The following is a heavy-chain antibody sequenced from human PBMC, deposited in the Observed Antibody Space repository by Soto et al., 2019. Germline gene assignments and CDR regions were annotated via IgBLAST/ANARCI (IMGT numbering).Heavy chain of an antibody. J-gene: IGHJ4*02. CDR1: GGSISSYY. Sequence: SETLSLTCTVSGGSISSYYWSWIRQPPGKGLEWIGYIYYSGSTKYNPSLKSRVTISVDRSKNQISLKLSSVTAADTAVYYCARENYYGSGNFDDWGQGILVTVSS. D-gene: IGHD3-10*01. CDR3: ARENYYGSGNFDD. V-gene: IGHV4-59*01. CDR2: IYYSGST.